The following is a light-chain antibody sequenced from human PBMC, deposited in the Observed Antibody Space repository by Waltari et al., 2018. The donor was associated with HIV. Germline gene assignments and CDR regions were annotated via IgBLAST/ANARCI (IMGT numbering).Light chain of an antibody. CDR1: STNIGSNY. V-gene: IGLV1-47*01. Sequence: QSVRTQPPSASGTPGQRVPISCSGSSTNIGSNYVYWYQQLPGTAPKLLIYRNNQRPSGVPDRFSGSKSGTSASLAISGLRSEDEADYYCAAWDDSLSGLVVFGGGTKLTVL. J-gene: IGLJ2*01. CDR2: RNN. CDR3: AAWDDSLSGLVV.